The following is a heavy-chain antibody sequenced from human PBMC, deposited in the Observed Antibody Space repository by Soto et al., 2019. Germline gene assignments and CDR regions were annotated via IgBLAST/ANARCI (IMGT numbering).Heavy chain of an antibody. CDR2: FDPEDGET. J-gene: IGHJ6*02. D-gene: IGHD4-17*01. CDR1: GYTLTELS. V-gene: IGHV1-24*01. Sequence: ASVKVSCKVSGYTLTELSMHWVRQAPGKGLEWMGGFDPEDGETIYAQKFQGRVTMTEDTSTDTAYMELSSLRSEDTAVYYCATGNYGDFDYYYYGMDVWGQGTTVTVS. CDR3: ATGNYGDFDYYYYGMDV.